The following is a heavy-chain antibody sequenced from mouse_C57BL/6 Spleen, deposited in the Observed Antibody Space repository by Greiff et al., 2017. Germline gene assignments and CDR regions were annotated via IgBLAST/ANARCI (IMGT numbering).Heavy chain of an antibody. Sequence: QVQLKESGPELVKPGASVKISCKASGYAFSSSWMNWVKQRPGKGLEWIGRIYPGDGDTNYNGKFKGKATLTADKSSSTAYMQLSSLTSEDSAVXFCARYGSSWYLDVWRTGTTVTVAS. J-gene: IGHJ1*03. D-gene: IGHD1-1*01. CDR1: GYAFSSSW. CDR2: IYPGDGDT. CDR3: ARYGSSWYLDV. V-gene: IGHV1-82*01.